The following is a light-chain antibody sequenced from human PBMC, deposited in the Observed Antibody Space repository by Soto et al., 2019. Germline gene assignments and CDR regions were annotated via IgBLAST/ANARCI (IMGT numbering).Light chain of an antibody. CDR2: DVS. CDR3: MSYTSSSTLV. Sequence: QSALTQPASVSGSPGQSITISCTGTSSDVGGYNYVSWLQQHPGKAPKVMIYDVSNRPSGVSNRSSGSKSGNTASLTISGLQTEDEADYYCMSYTSSSTLVFGGGTKLTVL. J-gene: IGLJ3*02. CDR1: SSDVGGYNY. V-gene: IGLV2-14*01.